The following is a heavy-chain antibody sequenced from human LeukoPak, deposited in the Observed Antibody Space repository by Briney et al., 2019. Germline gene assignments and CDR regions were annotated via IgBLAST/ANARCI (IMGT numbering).Heavy chain of an antibody. Sequence: PTGGSLRLSCAASGFTFSSYWMSWVRQAPGKGLEWVANIKQDGSEKYYVDSVKGRFTISRDNAKNSLYLQMNSLRAEDTAMYYCARDPTGYCSSTSCSNGFDYWGQGTLVTVSS. CDR2: IKQDGSEK. V-gene: IGHV3-7*01. D-gene: IGHD2-2*03. J-gene: IGHJ4*02. CDR1: GFTFSSYW. CDR3: ARDPTGYCSSTSCSNGFDY.